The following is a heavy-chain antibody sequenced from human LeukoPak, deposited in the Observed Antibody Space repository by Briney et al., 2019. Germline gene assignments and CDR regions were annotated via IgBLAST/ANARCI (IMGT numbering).Heavy chain of an antibody. D-gene: IGHD4-23*01. CDR2: IIPIFGTA. CDR3: ARTTVVTPGAYYYYYMDV. J-gene: IGHJ6*03. CDR1: GGTFSSYA. V-gene: IGHV1-69*01. Sequence: SVKVSCKASGGTFSSYAISWVRQAPGQGLEWMGGIIPIFGTANYAQKFQGRVTITADESTSTAYMELSSLRSEDTAVYYCARTTVVTPGAYYYYYMDVWGKGTTVTVSS.